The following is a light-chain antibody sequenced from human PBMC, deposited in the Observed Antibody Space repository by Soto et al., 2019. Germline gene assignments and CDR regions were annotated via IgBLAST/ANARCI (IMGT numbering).Light chain of an antibody. V-gene: IGKV1-5*01. J-gene: IGKJ1*01. CDR2: DAS. CDR3: LQHNSYPWT. CDR1: QSISSW. Sequence: DIQMTQSPSTLSASVGDRVTITCRASQSISSWLAWYQQKPGKAPKLLIYDASALESGVPPRFSGSGSGTEFTLTISSLQPEDFATYYCLQHNSYPWTFGQGTKVDI.